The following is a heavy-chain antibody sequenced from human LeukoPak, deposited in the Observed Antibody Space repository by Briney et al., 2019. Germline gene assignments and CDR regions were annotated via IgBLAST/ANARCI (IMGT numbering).Heavy chain of an antibody. CDR1: GFTFSSYW. Sequence: GGSLRLSCAASGFTFSSYWMHWVRQAPGKGLVWVSRINSDGSNTTYADSVKGRFTISRDNAKNTLFLQMNSLGAEDTAVYYCARGYSGSYRIDYWGQGTLVTVSS. J-gene: IGHJ4*02. CDR3: ARGYSGSYRIDY. CDR2: INSDGSNT. D-gene: IGHD1-26*01. V-gene: IGHV3-74*01.